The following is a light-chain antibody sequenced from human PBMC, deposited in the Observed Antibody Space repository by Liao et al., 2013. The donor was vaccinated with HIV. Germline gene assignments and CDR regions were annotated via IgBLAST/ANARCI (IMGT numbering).Light chain of an antibody. CDR1: GLPKN. CDR2: KDS. CDR3: LSADSNGPYQWV. Sequence: SYELTQPPSVSVSLGQMASITCSGEGLPKNMLIGTSRSQARPLVLMIYKDSERASGIPERVSGSSSGTIVTLTISGVQAEDEADYYCLSADSNGPYQWVFGGGTKLTVL. V-gene: IGLV3-16*01. J-gene: IGLJ3*02.